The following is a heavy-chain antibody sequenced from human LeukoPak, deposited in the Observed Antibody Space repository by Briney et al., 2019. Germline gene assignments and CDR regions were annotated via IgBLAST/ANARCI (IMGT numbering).Heavy chain of an antibody. V-gene: IGHV4-59*12. CDR3: ARSPRFQNWFDP. CDR1: GGSISSYY. J-gene: IGHJ5*02. CDR2: IYYSGST. Sequence: SETLSLTCTVSGGSISSYYWSWIRQPPGKGLEWIGYIYYSGSTNYNPSLKSRVTMSVDTSKNQFSLKLSSVTAADTAVYYCARSPRFQNWFDPWGQGTLVTVSS. D-gene: IGHD3-10*01.